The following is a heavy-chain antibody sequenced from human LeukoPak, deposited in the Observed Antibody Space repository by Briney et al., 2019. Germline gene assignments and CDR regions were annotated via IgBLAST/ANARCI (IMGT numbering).Heavy chain of an antibody. J-gene: IGHJ3*02. V-gene: IGHV1-46*01. D-gene: IGHD3-22*01. CDR1: GYTFTSYY. CDR3: ARGCYYDSSGYYYDGAFDI. Sequence: ASVKVSCKASGYTFTSYYMHWVRQAPGQGLEWMGIINPSGGSTSYAQKFQGRVTMTRDMSTSAVYMELSSLRSEDTAVYYCARGCYYDSSGYYYDGAFDIWGQGTMVTVSS. CDR2: INPSGGST.